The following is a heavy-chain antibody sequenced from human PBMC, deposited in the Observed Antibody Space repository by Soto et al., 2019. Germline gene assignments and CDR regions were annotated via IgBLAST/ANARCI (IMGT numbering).Heavy chain of an antibody. CDR1: GYTSTSYD. V-gene: IGHV1-8*01. CDR2: MNPNSGNT. D-gene: IGHD2-8*01. J-gene: IGHJ4*02. Sequence: VKVSCKASGYTSTSYDINWVRQATGQGLEWMGWMNPNSGNTGYAQKFQGRVTMTRNTSISTAYMELSSLRSEDTAVYYCARDPGAVTNGFDYWGQGTLVTVSS. CDR3: ARDPGAVTNGFDY.